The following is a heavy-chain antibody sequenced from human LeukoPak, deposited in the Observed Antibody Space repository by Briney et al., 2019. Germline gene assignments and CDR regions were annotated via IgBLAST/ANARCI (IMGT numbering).Heavy chain of an antibody. CDR1: GFTFSTYW. CDR2: IRQDGSVK. J-gene: IGHJ4*02. D-gene: IGHD3/OR15-3a*01. V-gene: IGHV3-7*03. CDR3: ARKGLGDY. Sequence: GGSLRLSCAASGFTFSTYWMSWFCQAPGKGLEWVANIRQDGSVKYYVDSVRGRFTISRDNAKNSLFLQMNSLRAEDTAIYFCARKGLGDYWGQGTLVTVSS.